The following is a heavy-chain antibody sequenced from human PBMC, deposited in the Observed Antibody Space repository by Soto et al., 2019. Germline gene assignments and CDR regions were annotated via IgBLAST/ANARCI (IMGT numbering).Heavy chain of an antibody. CDR3: ARAVGDFWSGYLFDY. J-gene: IGHJ4*02. Sequence: QVQLVQSGAEVKKPGSSVKVSCKASGGTFSSYTISWVRQAPGQGLEWMGRIIPILGIANYAQKFQGRVTITADKSTSKAYMELSSLRSEDTAVYYCARAVGDFWSGYLFDYWGQGTLVTVSS. CDR1: GGTFSSYT. V-gene: IGHV1-69*02. CDR2: IIPILGIA. D-gene: IGHD3-3*01.